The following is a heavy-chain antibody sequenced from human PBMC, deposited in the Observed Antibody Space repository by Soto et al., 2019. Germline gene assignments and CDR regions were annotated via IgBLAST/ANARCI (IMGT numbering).Heavy chain of an antibody. Sequence: SETLSLTCTVSGGSTSSYYWSWIRQPPGKGLEWIGYIYYSGSTSYNPSLKSRVTISVDTSNNQFSLKLSSVTAADTAVYYCARQCRGVTCHWFVPWGQGTLVTVS. CDR3: ARQCRGVTCHWFVP. V-gene: IGHV4-59*08. J-gene: IGHJ5*02. CDR2: IYYSGST. CDR1: GGSTSSYY. D-gene: IGHD2-15*01.